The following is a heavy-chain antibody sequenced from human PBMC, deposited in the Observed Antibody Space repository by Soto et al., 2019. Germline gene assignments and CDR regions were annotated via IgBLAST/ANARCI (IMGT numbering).Heavy chain of an antibody. CDR1: GFTFSSYW. V-gene: IGHV3-7*01. J-gene: IGHJ4*02. CDR3: ARGGYCSSTSCYAIAY. Sequence: EVQLVESGGGLVQPGGSLRLSCAASGFTFSSYWMSWVRQAPGKGLEWVANIKQDGSEKYYVDSVKGRFTISRDNAKSSLYLQMNSLRAEDTAVYYCARGGYCSSTSCYAIAYWGQGTLVTVSS. D-gene: IGHD2-2*01. CDR2: IKQDGSEK.